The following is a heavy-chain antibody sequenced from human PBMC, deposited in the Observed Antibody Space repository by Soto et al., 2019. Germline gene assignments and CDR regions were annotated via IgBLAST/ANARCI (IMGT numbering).Heavy chain of an antibody. CDR1: GGSISSSSYY. CDR3: ARDKIPGLFAY. CDR2: INHSGST. D-gene: IGHD2-21*01. J-gene: IGHJ4*02. Sequence: PSETLSLTCIVSGGSISSSSYYWTWIRQPPGTGLEWIGEINHSGSTNYNPSLKSRVTISVDTSKNQFSLKLTSVTAADTAVYYCARDKIPGLFAYWGQGTLVPVSS. V-gene: IGHV4-39*07.